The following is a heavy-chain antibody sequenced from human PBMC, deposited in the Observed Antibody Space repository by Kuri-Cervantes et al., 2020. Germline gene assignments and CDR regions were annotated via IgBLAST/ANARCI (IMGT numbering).Heavy chain of an antibody. CDR3: ARSSGYYGSGSYPYYYYYMDV. V-gene: IGHV3-23*01. CDR2: ISGSGGST. CDR1: GFPFSRYA. D-gene: IGHD3-10*01. Sequence: GESLKISCAASGFPFSRYAMSWVRQAPGKGLEWVSAISGSGGSTYHADSVKGRFTISRDNAKNSLYLQMNSLRAEDTAVYYCARSSGYYGSGSYPYYYYYMDVWGKGTTVTVSS. J-gene: IGHJ6*03.